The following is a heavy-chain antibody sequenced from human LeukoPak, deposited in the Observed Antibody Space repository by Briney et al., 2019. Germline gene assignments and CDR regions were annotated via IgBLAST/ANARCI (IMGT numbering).Heavy chain of an antibody. CDR1: GYTFTSYH. D-gene: IGHD2-2*01. CDR3: ARDPGSTEGFHY. V-gene: IGHV1-46*01. J-gene: IGHJ4*02. Sequence: ASVKVSCKASGYTFTSYHMHWVRQAPGQGLEWMGIINPSGGTTIFAQKFQGRVTMTRDTSTSTVYMELSSLRSEDTAVYYCARDPGSTEGFHYWGQGTLVTVSS. CDR2: INPSGGTT.